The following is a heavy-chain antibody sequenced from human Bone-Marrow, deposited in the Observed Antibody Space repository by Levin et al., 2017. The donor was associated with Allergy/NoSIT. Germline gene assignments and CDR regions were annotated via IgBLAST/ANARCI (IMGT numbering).Heavy chain of an antibody. CDR1: GFTFSNYV. Sequence: GGSLRLSCAASGFTFSNYVMGWVRQAPGKGLEWVSGISSSGGSKNYADSVKGRFSISRDNSKNTMYLQMNSLRAEDSAVYYCVKSGTAFFFDLGDYWGQGTQVTVSS. CDR2: ISSSGGSK. CDR3: VKSGTAFFFDLGDY. J-gene: IGHJ4*02. V-gene: IGHV3-23*01. D-gene: IGHD3-3*01.